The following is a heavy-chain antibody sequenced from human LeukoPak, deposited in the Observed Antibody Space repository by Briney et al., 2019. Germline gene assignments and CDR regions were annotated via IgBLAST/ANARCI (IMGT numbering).Heavy chain of an antibody. Sequence: PSETLSLTCTVPGGSISSSSYYWGWIRQPPGKGLEWIGSIYYSGCTYYNPSLKSRVTISVDTSKNQFSLKLSSVTAADTAVYYCAGSSSSWYQVYWGQGTLVTVSS. D-gene: IGHD6-13*01. CDR2: IYYSGCT. V-gene: IGHV4-39*01. J-gene: IGHJ4*02. CDR1: GGSISSSSYY. CDR3: AGSSSSWYQVY.